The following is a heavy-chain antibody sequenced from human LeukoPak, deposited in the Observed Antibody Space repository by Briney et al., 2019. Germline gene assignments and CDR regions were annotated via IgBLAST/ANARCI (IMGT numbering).Heavy chain of an antibody. J-gene: IGHJ4*02. CDR1: GFTFDQYG. CDR3: AKGYSGSYWAVDS. D-gene: IGHD1-26*01. CDR2: IRYDESRK. V-gene: IGHV3-30*02. Sequence: GGFLRLSCAASGFTFDQYGMQWVRQAPGKGLEWVAFIRYDESRKYYADSVKGRFTISRDNSKNTVDLQMNSLRAEDSALYYCAKGYSGSYWAVDSWGQGTLVTVSS.